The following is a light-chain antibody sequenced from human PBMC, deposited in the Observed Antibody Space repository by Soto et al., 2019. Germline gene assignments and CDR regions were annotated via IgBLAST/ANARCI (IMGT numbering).Light chain of an antibody. V-gene: IGKV1-39*01. CDR3: QHYNSYSEA. Sequence: DIQITQSPSSLSASVGDRVTITCRASHSISSYLNWYQQKPGKAPKLLIYAASSLQSGVPSRFSGSGSGTDFTLTISSLQPDDFATYYCQHYNSYSEAFGQGTKVDIK. CDR1: HSISSY. J-gene: IGKJ1*01. CDR2: AAS.